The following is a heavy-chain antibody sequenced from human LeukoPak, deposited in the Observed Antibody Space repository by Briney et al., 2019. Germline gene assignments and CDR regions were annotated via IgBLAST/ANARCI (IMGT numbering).Heavy chain of an antibody. V-gene: IGHV4-31*02. J-gene: IGHJ3*02. CDR2: IYYSGSS. D-gene: IGHD3-10*01. CDR3: ARAGGVIRGLTRRANAFDI. Sequence: SETLSLTCIVSGGSISSGDNYWSWIRQQPGKGLEWVGYIYYSGSSYYNPSLKSRVTISVDTSKNQFSLKLSSVTAADTAVYYCARAGGVIRGLTRRANAFDIWGQGTMVTVSS. CDR1: GGSISSGDNY.